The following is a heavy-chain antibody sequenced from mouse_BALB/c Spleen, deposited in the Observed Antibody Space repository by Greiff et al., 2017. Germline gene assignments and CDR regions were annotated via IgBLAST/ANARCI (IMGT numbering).Heavy chain of an antibody. CDR2: IYPSDSYT. D-gene: IGHD1-1*01. V-gene: IGHV1-69*02. J-gene: IGHJ4*01. CDR3: TTFYYYGSSYYAMDY. Sequence: QVQLQQPGAELVRPGASVKLSCKASGYTFTSYWINWVKQRPGQGLEWIGNIYPSDSYTNYNQKFKDKATLTVDKSSSTAYMQLSSPTSEDSAVYYCTTFYYYGSSYYAMDYWGQGTSVTVSS. CDR1: GYTFTSYW.